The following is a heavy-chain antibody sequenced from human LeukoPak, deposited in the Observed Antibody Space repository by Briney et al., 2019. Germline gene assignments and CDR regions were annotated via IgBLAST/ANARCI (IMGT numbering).Heavy chain of an antibody. CDR1: GFTFSSYA. CDR2: ISGTGGST. J-gene: IGHJ4*02. V-gene: IGHV3-23*01. CDR3: AKQVVPAAI. D-gene: IGHD2-2*01. Sequence: GGPLRLSCGASGFTFSSYALSWVRQAPGKGLEWVSAISGTGGSTYYADSVKGRFTISRDNSKNTLYLQMNSLRAEDTAVYHCAKQVVPAAIWGQGTLVTVSS.